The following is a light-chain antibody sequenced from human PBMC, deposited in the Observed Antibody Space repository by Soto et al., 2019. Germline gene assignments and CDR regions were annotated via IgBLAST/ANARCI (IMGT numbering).Light chain of an antibody. Sequence: DIQMTQSPSSLSASVGDRVTITCRASQSISSYLNWYKQKPGKATKLLIYAASSLQSGVPSRFSGSGSGTDFTLTISSLQPEDFATYYCQQSYSTPLTFGPGTKVDIK. CDR2: AAS. CDR3: QQSYSTPLT. J-gene: IGKJ3*01. CDR1: QSISSY. V-gene: IGKV1-39*01.